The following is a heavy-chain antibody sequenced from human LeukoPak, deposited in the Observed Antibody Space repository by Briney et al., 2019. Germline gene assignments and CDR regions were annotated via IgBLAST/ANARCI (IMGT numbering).Heavy chain of an antibody. Sequence: PSETLSLTCSVSGGSISSSSYSWGWTRQPPGKGLEWIGSIYYSGSTYYNPSLKSRVTISVDTSKNQFSLKLSSVTAADTAVYYCARHRRYFDWFYNNFDYWGQGTLVTVSS. V-gene: IGHV4-39*01. D-gene: IGHD3-9*01. CDR1: GGSISSSSYS. J-gene: IGHJ4*02. CDR3: ARHRRYFDWFYNNFDY. CDR2: IYYSGST.